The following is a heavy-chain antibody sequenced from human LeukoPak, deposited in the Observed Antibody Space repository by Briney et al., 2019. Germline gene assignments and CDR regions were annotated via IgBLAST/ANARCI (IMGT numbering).Heavy chain of an antibody. CDR1: GYTFTTYG. V-gene: IGHV1-18*01. CDR3: ARVLDPYYYDSSGYLVY. Sequence: ASVKVSCKASGYTFTTYGISWVRQAPGQGLEWMGWISGYNGNTNYAQKFQGRVTITADESTSTAYMELSSLRSEDTAVYYCARVLDPYYYDSSGYLVYWGQGTLVTVSS. D-gene: IGHD3-22*01. CDR2: ISGYNGNT. J-gene: IGHJ4*02.